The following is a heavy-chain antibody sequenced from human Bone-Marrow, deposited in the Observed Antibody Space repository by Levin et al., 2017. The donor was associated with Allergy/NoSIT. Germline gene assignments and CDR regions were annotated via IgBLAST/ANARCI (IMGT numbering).Heavy chain of an antibody. CDR2: IYTSGGT. J-gene: IGHJ4*02. CDR3: ARGTDYDVLTGQYYFDY. CDR1: GGFISSYY. V-gene: IGHV4-4*07. Sequence: GSLRLSCTVSGGFISSYYWSWIRQPAGKGLEWIGRIYTSGGTNYNPSLKSRVTISVDTSKKEISLRLTSVTAADTAFYYCARGTDYDVLTGQYYFDYWGQGNLVIVSS. D-gene: IGHD3-9*01.